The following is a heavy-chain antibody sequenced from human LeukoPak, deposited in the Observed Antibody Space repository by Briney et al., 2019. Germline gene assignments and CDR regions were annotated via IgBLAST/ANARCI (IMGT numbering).Heavy chain of an antibody. Sequence: ETLSLTCTVSGGSISSYYWSWIRHPPGKGLEWIGYIYYSGSTNYNPSLKSRVTISVDTSKNQFSLKLSSVTAADTAVYYCARDDGAAAGIDYWGQGTLVTVSS. CDR2: IYYSGST. D-gene: IGHD6-13*01. J-gene: IGHJ4*02. V-gene: IGHV4-59*12. CDR1: GGSISSYY. CDR3: ARDDGAAAGIDY.